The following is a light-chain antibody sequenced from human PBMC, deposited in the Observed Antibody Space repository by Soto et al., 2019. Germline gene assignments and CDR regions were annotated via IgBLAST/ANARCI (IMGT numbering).Light chain of an antibody. J-gene: IGKJ5*01. Sequence: DIQMTQSPSSLSASVGDRVTITCRASESIARHLNWYQQKPGKAPNLLIYAASSLQNGVPSRFRGGGSGTDFTLTNNNLQPEDFATYYCQQTYSTLSITFGQGTRLEIK. V-gene: IGKV1-39*01. CDR2: AAS. CDR1: ESIARH. CDR3: QQTYSTLSIT.